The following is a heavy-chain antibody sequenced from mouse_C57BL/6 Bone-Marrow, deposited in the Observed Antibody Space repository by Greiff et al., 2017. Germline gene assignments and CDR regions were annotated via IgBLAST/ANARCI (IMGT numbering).Heavy chain of an antibody. V-gene: IGHV1-81*01. J-gene: IGHJ3*01. Sequence: QVQLQQSGAELARPGASVKLSCKASGYTFTSYGISWVKQRTGKGLEWIGEIYPRSGNTYYNEKFKGTATLTADKSSSTAYMELRSLTSEDSAVSCCAGPEAHYDGSSYGAWFADWGQGTLVTVSA. CDR3: AGPEAHYDGSSYGAWFAD. CDR2: IYPRSGNT. CDR1: GYTFTSYG. D-gene: IGHD1-1*01.